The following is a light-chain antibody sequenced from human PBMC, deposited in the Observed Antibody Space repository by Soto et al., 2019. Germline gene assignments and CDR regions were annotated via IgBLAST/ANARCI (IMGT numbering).Light chain of an antibody. CDR2: GAS. J-gene: IGKJ2*01. V-gene: IGKV3-20*01. Sequence: EIVLTQSPGTLSLSPRERATLSCRASQSIFNNYLAWYQQKPGQAPRLLVYGASFRATGIPDRFSGSGSWTDFTLTFSRLEPEDFAVYYCQQCGGAPFTCGQGTMLEIK. CDR1: QSIFNNY. CDR3: QQCGGAPFT.